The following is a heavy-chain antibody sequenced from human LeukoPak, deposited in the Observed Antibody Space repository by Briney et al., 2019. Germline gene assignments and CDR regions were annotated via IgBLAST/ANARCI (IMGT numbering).Heavy chain of an antibody. J-gene: IGHJ4*02. Sequence: GGSLRLSCAASGFTFSSYVMHWVRQAPGKGLEWVAVISYDGSNKYYADSVKGRFTISRDNSKNTLYLQMNSLRAEDTAVYYCASCLNYGDYVFDYWGQGTLVTVSS. V-gene: IGHV3-30-3*01. CDR1: GFTFSSYV. CDR3: ASCLNYGDYVFDY. CDR2: ISYDGSNK. D-gene: IGHD4-17*01.